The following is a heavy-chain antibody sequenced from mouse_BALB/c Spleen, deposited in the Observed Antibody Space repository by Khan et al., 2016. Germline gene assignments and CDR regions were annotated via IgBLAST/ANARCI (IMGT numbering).Heavy chain of an antibody. CDR3: ARRSIYYDYDGFAY. D-gene: IGHD2-4*01. J-gene: IGHJ3*01. V-gene: IGHV9-3-1*01. CDR2: INTYTGEP. CDR1: GYTFTNYG. Sequence: QFPLVQSAPELKKPGETVKISCKASGYTFTNYGMNWVKQAPGKGLKWMGWINTYTGEPTYADDFKGRFAFSLETSASTAYLQINNLKNEDTATYFCARRSIYYDYDGFAYWGQGTLVTVSA.